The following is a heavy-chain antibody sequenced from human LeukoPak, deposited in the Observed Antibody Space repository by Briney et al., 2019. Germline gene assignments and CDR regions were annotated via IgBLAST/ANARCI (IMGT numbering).Heavy chain of an antibody. CDR3: ARVYYGDSSYGMDV. CDR2: IYYSRST. D-gene: IGHD4-17*01. J-gene: IGHJ6*02. Sequence: SETLSLTCTVSGGSISSGDYYWSWIRQHPGKGLEWIGYIYYSRSTYYNPSLKSRVTISVDTSKNQFSLKLSSVTAADTAVYYCARVYYGDSSYGMDVWGQGTTVTVSS. V-gene: IGHV4-31*03. CDR1: GGSISSGDYY.